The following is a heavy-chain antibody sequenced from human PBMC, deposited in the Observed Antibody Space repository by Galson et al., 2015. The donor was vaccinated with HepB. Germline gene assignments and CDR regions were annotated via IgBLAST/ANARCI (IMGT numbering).Heavy chain of an antibody. Sequence: SLRLSCAASGFTFSSFALSWVRQAPGKGLEWVSSITASGSSTYYADSVKGRFTISGDNSKNTLYLQMNSLRAEDTAVYYCAKDPKGSSGYPVRAFDYWGQGTLVTVSS. CDR2: ITASGSST. V-gene: IGHV3-23*01. J-gene: IGHJ4*02. CDR3: AKDPKGSSGYPVRAFDY. CDR1: GFTFSSFA. D-gene: IGHD3-22*01.